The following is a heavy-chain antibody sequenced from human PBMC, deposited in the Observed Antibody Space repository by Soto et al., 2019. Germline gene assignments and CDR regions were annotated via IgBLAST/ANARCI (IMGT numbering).Heavy chain of an antibody. D-gene: IGHD5-12*01. CDR1: GFAISGYG. CDR2: ISYDGSHK. J-gene: IGHJ6*02. Sequence: QVQLVESGGGVVQPGRSLRLSCAASGFAISGYGMHWIRQAPGKGLEWVTLISYDGSHKYYADSVKGRFTMSRDNSENTVYLEVSSLRVEDTAVYYCAKDRAGYSRGMDVWGQGTTVTVSS. V-gene: IGHV3-30*18. CDR3: AKDRAGYSRGMDV.